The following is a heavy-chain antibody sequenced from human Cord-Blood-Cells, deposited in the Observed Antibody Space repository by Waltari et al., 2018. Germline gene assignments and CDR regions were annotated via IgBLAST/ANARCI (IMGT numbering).Heavy chain of an antibody. CDR3: ARDIVPAANWFDP. D-gene: IGHD2-2*01. V-gene: IGHV1-69*06. CDR1: GGTFSSYA. J-gene: IGHJ5*02. Sequence: QVQLVQSGAEVKKPGSSVKVSCKASGGTFSSYAISWVRQAPGQGLEWMGGITPIFGTANYAQKFQGRVTITAEKSTSTAYMELSSLRSEDTAVYYCARDIVPAANWFDPWGQGTLVTVSS. CDR2: ITPIFGTA.